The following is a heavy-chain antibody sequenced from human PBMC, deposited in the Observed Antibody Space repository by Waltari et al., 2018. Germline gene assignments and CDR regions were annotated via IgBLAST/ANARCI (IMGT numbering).Heavy chain of an antibody. Sequence: QVQLVESGGGVVQPGRSLRLSCAASGFSISSHDMHWVRQAPGKGLEWVAVMWYDGSQRYYADSVTGRFTISRDDSRNTLFLQMNSLRDEDTAVYYCARAGTWGLDHWGQGSLVILSS. J-gene: IGHJ5*02. CDR1: GFSISSHD. CDR2: MWYDGSQR. D-gene: IGHD7-27*01. V-gene: IGHV3-33*08. CDR3: ARAGTWGLDH.